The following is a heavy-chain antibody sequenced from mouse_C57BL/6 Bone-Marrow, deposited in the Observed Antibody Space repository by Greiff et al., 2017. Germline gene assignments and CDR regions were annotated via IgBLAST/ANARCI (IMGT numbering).Heavy chain of an antibody. J-gene: IGHJ1*03. CDR3: ARDYYYGSTWYFDV. CDR2: IYPRSGNT. V-gene: IGHV1-81*01. D-gene: IGHD1-1*01. Sequence: VQLQQSGAELARPGASVKLSCKASGYTFTSYGISWVKQRTGQGLEWIGEIYPRSGNTYYNEKFKGKATLTADKSSSTAYMELRSLTSEDSAVYFCARDYYYGSTWYFDVWGTGTTVTVSS. CDR1: GYTFTSYG.